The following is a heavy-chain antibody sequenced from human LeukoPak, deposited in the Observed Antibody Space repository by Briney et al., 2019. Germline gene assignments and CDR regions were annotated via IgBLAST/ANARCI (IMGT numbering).Heavy chain of an antibody. CDR1: GFAFSNYA. Sequence: GGSLRLSCAASGFAFSNYAMSWVRQAPGKGLEWVSSLSGGGDSRYYADSVKGRFTISRDNSKNTLYLQMNSLRAEDTAVYYCAKRGGLSSSSGWYYFDYWGQGTLVTVSS. CDR3: AKRGGLSSSSGWYYFDY. CDR2: LSGGGDSR. J-gene: IGHJ4*02. V-gene: IGHV3-23*01. D-gene: IGHD6-6*01.